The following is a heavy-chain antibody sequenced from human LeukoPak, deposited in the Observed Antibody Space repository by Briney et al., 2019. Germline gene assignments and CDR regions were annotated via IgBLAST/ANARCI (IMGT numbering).Heavy chain of an antibody. Sequence: GGSLRLSCAASGFTFSSYAMSWVRQAPGKGLEWVSAISGSGGSTYYADSVKGRFTISRDNSKNTLYLQMNSLRAEDAAVYYCAKDPKQWLGLIFDYWGQGTLVTVSS. V-gene: IGHV3-23*01. J-gene: IGHJ4*02. CDR3: AKDPKQWLGLIFDY. D-gene: IGHD6-19*01. CDR1: GFTFSSYA. CDR2: ISGSGGST.